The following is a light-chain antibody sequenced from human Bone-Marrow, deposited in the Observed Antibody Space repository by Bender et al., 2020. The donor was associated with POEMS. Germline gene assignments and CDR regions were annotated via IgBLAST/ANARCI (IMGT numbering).Light chain of an antibody. CDR1: ANDLGSYDL. CDR3: CSYTSSGTLYI. Sequence: QSALTQPASVSGSPGQSVTISCTGTANDLGSYDLVSWYQQHPGKAPKLLISEVTKRPSGVSDRFSGSKSGNTASLAISGLQPDDEADYYCCSYTSSGTLYIFGTGTKVTVL. J-gene: IGLJ1*01. V-gene: IGLV2-14*02. CDR2: EVT.